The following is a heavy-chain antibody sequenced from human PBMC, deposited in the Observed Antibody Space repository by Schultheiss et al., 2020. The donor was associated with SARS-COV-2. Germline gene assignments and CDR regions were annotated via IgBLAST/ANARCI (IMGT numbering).Heavy chain of an antibody. Sequence: SETLSLTCTVSGGSISSSSYYWGWIRQPPGKGLEWIGEINHSGSTNYNPSLKSRVTISVDTSKNQFSLKLSSVTAADTAVYYCTRLGTAMVPNWGQGTLVTVSS. CDR3: TRLGTAMVPN. V-gene: IGHV4-39*01. D-gene: IGHD5-18*01. CDR1: GGSISSSSYY. J-gene: IGHJ4*02. CDR2: INHSGST.